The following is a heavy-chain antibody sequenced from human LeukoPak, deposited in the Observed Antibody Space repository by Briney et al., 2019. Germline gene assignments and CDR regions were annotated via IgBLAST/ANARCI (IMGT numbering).Heavy chain of an antibody. CDR2: IRYDGSNK. J-gene: IGHJ5*02. CDR3: AKDLVLLWFGELGGNWFDP. CDR1: GFTFSSYG. V-gene: IGHV3-30*02. D-gene: IGHD3-10*01. Sequence: GSLGLSCAASGFTFSSYGMHWVRPAPGKGVGWVAFIRYDGSNKYYADSVKGRFTISRDNSKNTLYLQMNSLRAEDTAVYYCAKDLVLLWFGELGGNWFDPWGQGTLVTVSS.